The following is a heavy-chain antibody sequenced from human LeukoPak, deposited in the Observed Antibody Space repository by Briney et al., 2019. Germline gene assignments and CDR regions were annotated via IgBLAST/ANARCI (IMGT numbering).Heavy chain of an antibody. CDR2: ISAYNGNT. CDR1: GYTFTSYG. CDR3: ARDGLYGDYGYYYGMDV. V-gene: IGHV1-18*01. D-gene: IGHD4-17*01. J-gene: IGHJ6*02. Sequence: ASVKVSCKASGYTFTSYGISWVRQAPGQGLEWMGWISAYNGNTNYAQKLQGRVTITADKSTSTAYMELSSLRSEDTAVYYCARDGLYGDYGYYYGMDVWGQGTTVTVSS.